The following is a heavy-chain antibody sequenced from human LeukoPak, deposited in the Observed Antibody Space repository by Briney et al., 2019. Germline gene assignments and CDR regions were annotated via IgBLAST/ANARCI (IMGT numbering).Heavy chain of an antibody. CDR1: GFTFSSYS. J-gene: IGHJ4*02. D-gene: IGHD5-12*01. CDR2: ISSTSSYT. V-gene: IGHV3-21*05. CDR3: ARSYGWLPGGM. Sequence: PGGSLRLSCAASGFTFSSYSMNWVRQAPGKGLEWLSYISSTSSYTNYADSVKGRFTISRDNAKNSLHLQMNSLRAEDTAVYYCARSYGWLPGGMWGQGTLVTVSS.